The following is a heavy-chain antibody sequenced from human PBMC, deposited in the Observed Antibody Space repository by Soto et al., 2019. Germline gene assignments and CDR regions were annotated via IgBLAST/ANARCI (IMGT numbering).Heavy chain of an antibody. CDR2: IKQDGSEK. CDR1: GFTFSSYW. CDR3: ARHYCSGGSCLFDP. J-gene: IGHJ5*02. D-gene: IGHD2-15*01. V-gene: IGHV3-7*01. Sequence: GGSLRLSCAASGFTFSSYWMTWVRQAAEKGLEWVANIKQDGSEKYYVDSVKGRFTISRDNAKNSLYLQMNSLRVEDTAVYYCARHYCSGGSCLFDPWGQGTLVTVSS.